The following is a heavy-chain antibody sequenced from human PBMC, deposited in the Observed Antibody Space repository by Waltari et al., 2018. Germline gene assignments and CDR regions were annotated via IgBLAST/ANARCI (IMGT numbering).Heavy chain of an antibody. CDR2: IYYSGST. CDR3: ARAYYGDYVSDAFDI. Sequence: QVQLQESGPGLVKPSETLSLTCTVSGGSISSHYWSWIRQPPGKGLEWIGYIYYSGSTNYTPSLKSRVTISVDTSKNQFSLKLSSVTAADTAVYYCARAYYGDYVSDAFDIWGQGTMVTVSS. D-gene: IGHD4-17*01. CDR1: GGSISSHY. J-gene: IGHJ3*02. V-gene: IGHV4-59*11.